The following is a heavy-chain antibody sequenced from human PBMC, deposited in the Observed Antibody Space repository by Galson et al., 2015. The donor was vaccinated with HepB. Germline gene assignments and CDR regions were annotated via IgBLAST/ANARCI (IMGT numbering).Heavy chain of an antibody. CDR3: ARVGTSSNAFDI. J-gene: IGHJ3*02. Sequence: SVKVSCKASGGTFSSYAISWVRQAPGQGLEWMGGIIPIFGTANYAQKFQGRVTITADESTSTAYMELSSLRSEDRAVYYCARVGTSSNAFDIWGQGTMVTVSS. CDR2: IIPIFGTA. V-gene: IGHV1-69*13. CDR1: GGTFSSYA. D-gene: IGHD1-26*01.